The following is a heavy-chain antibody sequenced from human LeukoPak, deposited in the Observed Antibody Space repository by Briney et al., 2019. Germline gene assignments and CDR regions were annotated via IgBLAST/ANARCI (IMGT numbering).Heavy chain of an antibody. CDR3: ARVGIARGDDYYYMDV. J-gene: IGHJ6*03. D-gene: IGHD6-13*01. CDR2: IYTSGST. V-gene: IGHV4-4*07. CDR1: GGSISSYY. Sequence: SETLSLTCTVSGGSISSYYWSWIRQPAGKGLEWIGRIYTSGSTNYNPSLKSRVTMSVDTSKNQFSLKLSSVTAADTAVYYCARVGIARGDDYYYMDVWGKGTTVTVSS.